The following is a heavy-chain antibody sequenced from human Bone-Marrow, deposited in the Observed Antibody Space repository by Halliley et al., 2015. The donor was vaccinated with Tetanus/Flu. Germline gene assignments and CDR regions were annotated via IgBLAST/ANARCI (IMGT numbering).Heavy chain of an antibody. Sequence: TLSLTCSVSGDSISSGYSWSWIRQPPGKGLEGIGYIYHSGSTYYNPSLKSRVAISLDRSTNQVSLKLRSVTAAGTAVYYCAREGYCSGFRCFTGVGFDPWGQGTLVTVSS. CDR2: IYHSGST. J-gene: IGHJ5*02. CDR3: AREGYCSGFRCFTGVGFDP. V-gene: IGHV4-30-2*01. D-gene: IGHD2-2*02. CDR1: GDSISSGYS.